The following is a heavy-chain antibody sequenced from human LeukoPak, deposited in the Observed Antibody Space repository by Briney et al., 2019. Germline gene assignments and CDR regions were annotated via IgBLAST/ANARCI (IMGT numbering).Heavy chain of an antibody. J-gene: IGHJ4*02. Sequence: PGGSLRLSCAASGFTFSSYGMHWVRQAPGKGLEWVAVISYDGSNKYYADSVKGRFTISRDNSKNTLYLQMNSLRAEDTAVYYCASVGVAGGVYFDYWGQGTLVIVSS. CDR3: ASVGVAGGVYFDY. D-gene: IGHD6-19*01. CDR1: GFTFSSYG. V-gene: IGHV3-30*03. CDR2: ISYDGSNK.